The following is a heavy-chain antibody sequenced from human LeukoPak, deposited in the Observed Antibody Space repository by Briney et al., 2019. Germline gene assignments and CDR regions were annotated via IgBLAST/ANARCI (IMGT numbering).Heavy chain of an antibody. Sequence: SETLSLTCTVSGGSISSSSYYWGWIRQPPGKGLEWIGSIYTSGSTNYNPSLKSRVTMSVDTSKNQFSLKLSSVTAADTAVYYCARSVTTNYYYMDVWGKGTTVTVSS. D-gene: IGHD4-11*01. CDR1: GGSISSSSYY. V-gene: IGHV4-39*07. J-gene: IGHJ6*03. CDR3: ARSVTTNYYYMDV. CDR2: IYTSGST.